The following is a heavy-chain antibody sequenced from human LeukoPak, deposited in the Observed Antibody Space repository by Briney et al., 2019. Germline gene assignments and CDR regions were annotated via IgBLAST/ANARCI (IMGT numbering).Heavy chain of an antibody. CDR1: GGSISSSTYY. D-gene: IGHD6-13*01. V-gene: IGHV4-39*07. Sequence: SETLSLTCTVSGGSISSSTYYWGWVRQPPGKGLEWIGEINHSGSTNYNPSLKSRVTISVDTSKNQFSLKLSSVTAADTAVYYCARRSSWYTYYFDYWGQGTLVTVSS. J-gene: IGHJ4*02. CDR3: ARRSSWYTYYFDY. CDR2: INHSGST.